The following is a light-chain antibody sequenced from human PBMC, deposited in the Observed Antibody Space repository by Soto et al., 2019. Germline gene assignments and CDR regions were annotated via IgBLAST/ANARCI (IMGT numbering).Light chain of an antibody. CDR1: QSVSSNY. Sequence: EIVLTQSPGTLSLSPGERATLSCRASQSVSSNYLAWYQQKPGQAPRLLIYDASSRATGIPDRFSGSGSGTDFTLTISRLEPEDFAVYYCQQYGSSPWTVGQGTKVEIK. J-gene: IGKJ1*01. CDR3: QQYGSSPWT. CDR2: DAS. V-gene: IGKV3-20*01.